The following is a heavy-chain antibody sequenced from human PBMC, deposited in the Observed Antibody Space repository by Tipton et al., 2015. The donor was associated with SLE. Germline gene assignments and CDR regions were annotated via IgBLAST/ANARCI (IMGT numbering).Heavy chain of an antibody. CDR3: VRLELPATKADY. CDR1: GFSISSYY. Sequence: TLSLTCTVSGFSISSYYWGWIRQPPGKGLEWLGTIYHSGTTYYNPSLKSRLTLSIDTSKSQFSLKLSSVTAADTAVYYCVRLELPATKADYWGPGTLVTVSS. D-gene: IGHD5-24*01. CDR2: IYHSGTT. J-gene: IGHJ4*02. V-gene: IGHV4-38-2*02.